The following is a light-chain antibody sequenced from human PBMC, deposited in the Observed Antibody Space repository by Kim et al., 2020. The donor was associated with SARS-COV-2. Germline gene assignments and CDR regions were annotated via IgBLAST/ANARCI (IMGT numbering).Light chain of an antibody. CDR1: NLGNKY. CDR2: QDT. J-gene: IGLJ2*01. CDR3: QAWDSPTVD. Sequence: SYELTQPPSVSVSPGQTASITCSGDNLGNKYSYWYQQRPGQSPVLVISQDTKRPSGIPERFSGSNFGDTATLTISGTQSIDEADHYCQAWDSPTVDFGGG. V-gene: IGLV3-1*01.